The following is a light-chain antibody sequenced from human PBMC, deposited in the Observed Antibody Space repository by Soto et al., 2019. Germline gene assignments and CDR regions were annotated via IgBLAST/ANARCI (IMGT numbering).Light chain of an antibody. CDR1: QSISSW. J-gene: IGKJ2*01. Sequence: DIQMTQSPSTLSASVGDRVTITCRASQSISSWLAWYQQKPGEAPKILIYKASSLESGVPSRFSGRGSGTEFTLTISSLQPDDFATYYCQQYDYYPYTFGQGPKLEIK. CDR2: KAS. CDR3: QQYDYYPYT. V-gene: IGKV1-5*03.